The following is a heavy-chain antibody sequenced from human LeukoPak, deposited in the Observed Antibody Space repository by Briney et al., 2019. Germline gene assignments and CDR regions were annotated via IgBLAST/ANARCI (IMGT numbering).Heavy chain of an antibody. CDR2: IYSSGRT. J-gene: IGHJ4*02. CDR3: ARHLNGGTYSLDY. D-gene: IGHD4/OR15-4a*01. V-gene: IGHV4-59*08. CDR1: GDSISTYY. Sequence: SETLSLTCTVSGDSISTYYWTWIRQSPGRGLEWIACIYSSGRTHYNPSLKSRVTISMDTSKNQFSMRLSSVTAADTAIYYCARHLNGGTYSLDYWGQGILVTVSS.